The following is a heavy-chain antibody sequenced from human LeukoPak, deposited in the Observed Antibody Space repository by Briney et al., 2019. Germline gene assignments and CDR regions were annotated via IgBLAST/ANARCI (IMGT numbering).Heavy chain of an antibody. Sequence: GGSLRLSCAASGFTVSSNYMSWVRQAPGKGLEWVSVIYSGGSTYYADSVKGRFTISRDNSKNTLYLQMNSLRAEDTAVYYCARFGTWGVGRVDYWGQGTLVTVSS. D-gene: IGHD1-26*01. V-gene: IGHV3-66*01. CDR2: IYSGGST. CDR1: GFTVSSNY. CDR3: ARFGTWGVGRVDY. J-gene: IGHJ4*02.